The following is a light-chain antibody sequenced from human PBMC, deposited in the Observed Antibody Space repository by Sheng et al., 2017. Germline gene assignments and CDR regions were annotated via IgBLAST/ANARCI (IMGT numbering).Light chain of an antibody. CDR3: SSFAGFNNNWV. Sequence: QSALTQPPSASGSPGQSVTISCSGSSSDIGEYNYVSWYQQYPGKAPKLLIYEVTKRPSGVPDRFSGSRSGNTASLTVFGLEAEDEAHYYCSSFAGFNNNWVFGGGTKLTVL. CDR2: EVT. CDR1: SSDIGEYNY. J-gene: IGLJ3*02. V-gene: IGLV2-8*01.